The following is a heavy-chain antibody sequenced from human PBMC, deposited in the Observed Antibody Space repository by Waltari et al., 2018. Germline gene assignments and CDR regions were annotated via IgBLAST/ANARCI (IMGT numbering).Heavy chain of an antibody. J-gene: IGHJ3*01. CDR2: IKQDGSAK. D-gene: IGHD3-9*01. CDR3: ARTIGGGAFDL. V-gene: IGHV3-7*01. CDR1: GFTFTYYW. Sequence: EVQLVDSGGGLVQPGGSLRLSCAASGFTFTYYWMSWVRQAPGKGPGWLANIKQDGSAKYYVDSLKGRFTISRDNAKNSLYLQMNSLTAEDTAVYYCARTIGGGAFDLWGQGTMVTVSS.